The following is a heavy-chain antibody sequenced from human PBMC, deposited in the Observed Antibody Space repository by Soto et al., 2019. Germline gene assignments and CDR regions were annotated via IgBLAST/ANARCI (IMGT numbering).Heavy chain of an antibody. V-gene: IGHV3-23*01. CDR3: AKDPSTGPADY. Sequence: GGSLRLSCVASGFRVGDYAVNWVRQAPLKGLEWVSTISKDGRNTHYADSVRGRFTISRDLSKNALFLQMNSLSPEDAAIYYCAKDPSTGPADYWGQGTLVTVSS. CDR1: GFRVGDYA. CDR2: ISKDGRNT. D-gene: IGHD3-9*01. J-gene: IGHJ4*02.